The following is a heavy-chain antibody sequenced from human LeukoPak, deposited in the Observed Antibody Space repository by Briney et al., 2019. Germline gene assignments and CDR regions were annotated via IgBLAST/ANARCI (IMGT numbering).Heavy chain of an antibody. CDR3: ARQGLYCSSTSCYTSFDP. CDR1: GGSISSYY. CDR2: IYTSGST. D-gene: IGHD2-2*02. V-gene: IGHV4-4*09. J-gene: IGHJ5*02. Sequence: SETLSLTCTVSGGSISSYYWSWIRQSPGKGLEWIGYIYTSGSTNYNPSLKSRVTISVDTSKNQFSLKLSSVTAADTAVYYCARQGLYCSSTSCYTSFDPWGQGTLVTVSS.